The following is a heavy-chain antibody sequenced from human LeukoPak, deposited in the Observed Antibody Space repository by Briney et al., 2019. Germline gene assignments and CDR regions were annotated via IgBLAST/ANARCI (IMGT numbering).Heavy chain of an antibody. CDR3: ARDKRITVFGVVIEVLDY. V-gene: IGHV3-23*01. D-gene: IGHD3-3*01. CDR2: ISGSGGST. CDR1: GFTFSSYA. J-gene: IGHJ4*02. Sequence: PGGSLRLSCAASGFTFSSYAMSWVRQAPGKGLEWVSAISGSGGSTYYADSVKGRFTISRDNSKNTLYLQMNSLRAEDTAVYYCARDKRITVFGVVIEVLDYWGQGTLVTVSS.